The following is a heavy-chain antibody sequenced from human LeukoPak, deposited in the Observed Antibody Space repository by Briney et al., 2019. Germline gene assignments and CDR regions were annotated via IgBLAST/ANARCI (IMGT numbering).Heavy chain of an antibody. V-gene: IGHV4-34*01. D-gene: IGHD3-10*01. CDR1: GWSFSGYY. CDR2: INHSGST. Sequence: SETLSLTCAGYGWSFSGYYWSWIRQPPGKGLEWIGEINHSGSTNYNPSLKSRVTISVDTSKNQFSLKLSSVTAADTAVYYCARARVYFSSMVRGAHYYYYYGTDVWGQGTTVTVSS. J-gene: IGHJ6*02. CDR3: ARARVYFSSMVRGAHYYYYYGTDV.